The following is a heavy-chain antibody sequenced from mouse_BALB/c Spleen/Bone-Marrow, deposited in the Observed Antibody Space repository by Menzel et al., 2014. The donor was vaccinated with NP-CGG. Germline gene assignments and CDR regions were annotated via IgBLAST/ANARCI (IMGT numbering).Heavy chain of an antibody. Sequence: VQLQQSGAELAKPGASVKMSCKTSGYTFTSYWIHRVKQRPGQGLEWIGYINPSTGYTDYNQKFKDKATLTADKSSSTAYMQLSSLTSEDSAVYYCARSYYAMDYWGQGTSVTVSS. V-gene: IGHV1-7*01. CDR1: GYTFTSYW. CDR2: INPSTGYT. J-gene: IGHJ4*01. CDR3: ARSYYAMDY.